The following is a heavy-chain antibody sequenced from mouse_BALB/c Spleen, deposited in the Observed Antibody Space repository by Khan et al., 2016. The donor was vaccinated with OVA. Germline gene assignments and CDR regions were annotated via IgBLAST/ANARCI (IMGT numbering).Heavy chain of an antibody. CDR2: INPSTDYT. CDR1: GYTFTSYW. Sequence: QVQLQQSGAELAKPGASVKMSCKASGYTFTSYWMHWVKQRPGQGLEWIGYINPSTDYTEYNQKFKDQATLTADKSSSTAYMQLTSLTSEASAVYSGENYGNCCAGFTYWGQGTLVTVSA. CDR3: ENYGNCCAGFTY. J-gene: IGHJ3*01. D-gene: IGHD1-1*01. V-gene: IGHV1-7*01.